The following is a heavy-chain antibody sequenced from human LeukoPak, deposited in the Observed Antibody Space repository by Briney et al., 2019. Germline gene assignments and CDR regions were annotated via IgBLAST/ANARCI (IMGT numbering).Heavy chain of an antibody. CDR1: GFTFSSYW. CDR2: IKQDGSEK. J-gene: IGHJ4*02. Sequence: GGSLRLSCAASGFTFSSYWMSWVRQAPGKGLEWVANIKQDGSEKYYVDSVKGRFTISRDNAKNSLYLQMNSLRAEDTAVYYRARATRAYCSGGSCPYYFDYWGQGTLVTVSS. CDR3: ARATRAYCSGGSCPYYFDY. V-gene: IGHV3-7*01. D-gene: IGHD2-15*01.